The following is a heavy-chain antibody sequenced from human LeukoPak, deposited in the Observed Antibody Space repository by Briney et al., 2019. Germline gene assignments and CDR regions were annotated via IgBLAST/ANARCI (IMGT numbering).Heavy chain of an antibody. CDR2: LNPNSGDT. CDR3: ARGRSSSRRWFDP. V-gene: IGHV1-8*03. Sequence: ASVNVSCTATGYTFTIPNINSVRQATGQGLDWMGWLNPNSGDTRHAQKFQCRVTITRTTSISTAYMELSSLRSEDAAVYYCARGRSSSRRWFDPWGQGTLVTVSS. CDR1: GYTFTIPN. J-gene: IGHJ5*02. D-gene: IGHD6-13*01.